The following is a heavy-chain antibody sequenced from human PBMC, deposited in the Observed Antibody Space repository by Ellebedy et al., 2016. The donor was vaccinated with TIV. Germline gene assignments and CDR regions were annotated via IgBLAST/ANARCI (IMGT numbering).Heavy chain of an antibody. D-gene: IGHD3-16*01. J-gene: IGHJ4*02. CDR3: ATDGGSAEVERRETLSY. Sequence: AASVKVSCKASGGSFSTYAISWVRQAPGQGLEWMGRIMPILGLASYAQNFQGRVPITADKSTRTAYMELSSLISEDAALYYCATDGGSAEVERRETLSYWGLGTLVTVSS. CDR2: IMPILGLA. CDR1: GGSFSTYA. V-gene: IGHV1-69*04.